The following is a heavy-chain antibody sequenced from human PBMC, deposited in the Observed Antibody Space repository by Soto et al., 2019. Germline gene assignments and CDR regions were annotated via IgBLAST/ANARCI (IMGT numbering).Heavy chain of an antibody. CDR2: IYWNDDK. CDR3: AHTRAFWSGYPYPFHC. Sequence: QITLKESGPPLVKPTQTLTLTCTFSGFALSTSGVGVGWIRQPPGKALEWLALIYWNDDKHYNPSLKSRLTITKDTSKNQVVLTMTNMDPVDTATYSWAHTRAFWSGYPYPFHCWGQGTLVTVSS. CDR1: GFALSTSGVG. D-gene: IGHD3-3*01. V-gene: IGHV2-5*01. J-gene: IGHJ4*02.